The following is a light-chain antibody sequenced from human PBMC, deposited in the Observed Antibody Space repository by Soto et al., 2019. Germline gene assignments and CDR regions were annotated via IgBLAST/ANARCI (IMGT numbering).Light chain of an antibody. J-gene: IGKJ1*01. CDR2: AAS. Sequence: DIQMTQSPSSLSASVGDRVTITCRASQGISNYVAWYQQKPGKVPKLLIYAASTLQSGVPSRFSGSGSGTDFTLTISSLQPEDVATYYCQEYNSAPRTFGQGTKVEIK. CDR3: QEYNSAPRT. CDR1: QGISNY. V-gene: IGKV1-27*01.